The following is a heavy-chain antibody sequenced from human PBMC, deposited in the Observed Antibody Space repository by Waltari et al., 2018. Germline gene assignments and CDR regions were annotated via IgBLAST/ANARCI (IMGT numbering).Heavy chain of an antibody. CDR1: GLRVSRYW. CDR2: RKEYGSQK. Sequence: EGQVVESGGGLVQPGGFLRLPCAEPGLRVSRYWMHWVRQATGKGLEWVANRKEYGSQKYYLDSVKGRFTISRDNAKNSLYLQMNSLRAEDTAVYYCRVTHSYWGQGTLVTVSS. V-gene: IGHV3-7*01. CDR3: RVTHSY. D-gene: IGHD2-21*02. J-gene: IGHJ4*02.